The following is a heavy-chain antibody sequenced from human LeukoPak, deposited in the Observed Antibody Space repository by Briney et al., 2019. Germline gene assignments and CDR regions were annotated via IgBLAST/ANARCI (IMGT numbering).Heavy chain of an antibody. CDR3: ARERPTILTIDY. V-gene: IGHV1-2*06. CDR2: INPNSGGT. CDR1: GYTFTGYY. J-gene: IGHJ4*02. D-gene: IGHD5-24*01. Sequence: ASVKVSCKASGYTFTGYYMHWVRQVPGQGLEWMGRINPNSGGTNYAQKFQGRVTMTRDTSISTAYMELSRLRSDDTAVYYCARERPTILTIDYWGQGTLVTVS.